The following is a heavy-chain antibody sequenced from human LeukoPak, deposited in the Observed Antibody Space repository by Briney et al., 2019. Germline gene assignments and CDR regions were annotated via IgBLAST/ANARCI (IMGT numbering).Heavy chain of an antibody. V-gene: IGHV3-23*01. CDR3: ARVPSKGYDSSGYYYAFDI. J-gene: IGHJ3*02. D-gene: IGHD3-22*01. CDR2: ISGNSAAT. Sequence: GGSLRLSCVGTGFTFSTYAMSWVRQAPGKGLEWVSAISGNSAATYYADSVKGRFTISRDNSKNTLYLQMNSLRAEDTAVYYCARVPSKGYDSSGYYYAFDIWGQGTMVTVSS. CDR1: GFTFSTYA.